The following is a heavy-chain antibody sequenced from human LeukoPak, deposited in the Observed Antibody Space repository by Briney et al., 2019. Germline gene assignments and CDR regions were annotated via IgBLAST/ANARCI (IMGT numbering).Heavy chain of an antibody. CDR2: IYYSGSS. D-gene: IGHD2-2*01. J-gene: IGHJ3*02. CDR3: ASTSRGDDAFDI. Sequence: PSETLSLTCTVSGGSINNGGYYWSWIRQHPGKGLEWIGYIYYSGSSYYNPSLRSRVTISVDTSKNHFSLKLSSVTAADTAVYYCASTSRGDDAFDIWGQGTMVTVSS. V-gene: IGHV4-31*03. CDR1: GGSINNGGYY.